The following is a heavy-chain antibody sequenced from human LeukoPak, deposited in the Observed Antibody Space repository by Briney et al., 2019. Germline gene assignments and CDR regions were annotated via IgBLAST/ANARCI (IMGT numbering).Heavy chain of an antibody. V-gene: IGHV3-66*02. J-gene: IGHJ4*02. CDR1: GFTVSSNY. CDR3: ASAKSDCSSTSCPFDY. D-gene: IGHD2-2*01. CDR2: IYSGGST. Sequence: GGSLRLSCAASGFTVSSNYMSWVRQAPGKGLEWVSVIYSGGSTYYADSVKGRFTISRDNSKSTLYLQMNSLRAEDTAVYYCASAKSDCSSTSCPFDYWGQGTLVTVSS.